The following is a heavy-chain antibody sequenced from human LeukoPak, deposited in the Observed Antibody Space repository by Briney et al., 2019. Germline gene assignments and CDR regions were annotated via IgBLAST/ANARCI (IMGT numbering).Heavy chain of an antibody. CDR2: ISSSSITI. Sequence: GGPLRLSCAASGFTFSSYSLNWVRQAPGKGLEWVSFISSSSITIYYADSVKGRFTISRDNAEKSLYLQMNSLRAEDTAVYYCARDRGGSYSAIDYWGQGTLVTVSS. CDR3: ARDRGGSYSAIDY. J-gene: IGHJ4*02. D-gene: IGHD2-15*01. V-gene: IGHV3-48*04. CDR1: GFTFSSYS.